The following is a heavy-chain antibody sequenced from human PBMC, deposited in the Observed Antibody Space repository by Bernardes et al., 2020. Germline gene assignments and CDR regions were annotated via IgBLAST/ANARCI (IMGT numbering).Heavy chain of an antibody. D-gene: IGHD3-10*01. Sequence: GGSLSPSCAASGFTLSSYGMHWVRPAPGKGLEWVAVIWYDGSNKYYADSVKGRFTISRDNSKNTLYLQMNSLRAEDTAVYYCARDRQVLWFRELGYGMDVWGKGTTVTVSS. J-gene: IGHJ6*04. V-gene: IGHV3-33*01. CDR2: IWYDGSNK. CDR3: ARDRQVLWFRELGYGMDV. CDR1: GFTLSSYG.